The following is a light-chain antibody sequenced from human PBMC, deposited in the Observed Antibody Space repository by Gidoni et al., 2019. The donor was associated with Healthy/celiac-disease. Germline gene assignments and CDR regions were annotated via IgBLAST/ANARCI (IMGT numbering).Light chain of an antibody. V-gene: IGLV1-40*01. CDR2: GNS. CDR1: SSNIGAGYD. J-gene: IGLJ3*02. Sequence: QSVLTQPPSVSEAPGQRVTISCTGSSSNIGAGYDVHWYQQLPGTAPKLLIYGNSNRPSGVPDRFSGPKSGTSASLAITGLQAEDEADYYCQSYDSSLSGWVFGGGTKLTVL. CDR3: QSYDSSLSGWV.